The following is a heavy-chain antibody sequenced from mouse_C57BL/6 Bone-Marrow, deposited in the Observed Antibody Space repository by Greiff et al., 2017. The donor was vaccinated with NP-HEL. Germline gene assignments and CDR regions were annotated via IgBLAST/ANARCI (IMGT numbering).Heavy chain of an antibody. CDR1: GYTFTSYW. V-gene: IGHV1-64*01. CDR3: AERLTGPCDYDMGC. Sequence: QVQLQQPGAELVKPGASVKLSCKASGYTFTSYWMHWVKQRPGQGLEWIGMIHPNSGSTNYNEKFKSKATLTVDKSSSTAYMQLSSLTSEDSAVYECAERLTGPCDYDMGCWGKGTSVTVAS. D-gene: IGHD4-1*01. J-gene: IGHJ4*01. CDR2: IHPNSGST.